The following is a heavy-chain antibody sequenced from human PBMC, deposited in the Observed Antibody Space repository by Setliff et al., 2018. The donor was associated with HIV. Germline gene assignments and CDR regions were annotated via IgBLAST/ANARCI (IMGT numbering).Heavy chain of an antibody. J-gene: IGHJ5*02. V-gene: IGHV4-39*07. CDR3: ARRSDWFDP. CDR1: GGSISSSTYY. CDR2: INHSGGT. Sequence: SETLSLTCTVSGGSISSSTYYWGWIRQPPGKGLEWIGEINHSGGTNYNPSLKSRVTISVDTSKNQFSLKLASVTAADTAVYFCARRSDWFDPWGQGTLVTVSS.